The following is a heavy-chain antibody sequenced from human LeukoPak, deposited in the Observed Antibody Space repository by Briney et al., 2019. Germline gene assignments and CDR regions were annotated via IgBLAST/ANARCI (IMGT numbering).Heavy chain of an antibody. Sequence: ASVKVTCKASGYTFTSYYMHWVRQAPGQGLEWMGIINPSGGSTSYAQKFQGRVTMTRDTSTSTVYMELSSLRAEDTALYYCAKDPEIAAAALTPPDYWGQGTLVTVSS. V-gene: IGHV1-46*01. D-gene: IGHD6-13*01. CDR2: INPSGGST. CDR3: AKDPEIAAAALTPPDY. J-gene: IGHJ4*02. CDR1: GYTFTSYY.